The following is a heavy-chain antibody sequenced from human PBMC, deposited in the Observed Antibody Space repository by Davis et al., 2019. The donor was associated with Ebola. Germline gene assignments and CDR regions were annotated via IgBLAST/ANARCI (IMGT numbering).Heavy chain of an antibody. D-gene: IGHD3-3*01. CDR1: GFTFDDYA. J-gene: IGHJ6*02. V-gene: IGHV3-9*01. Sequence: SLKISCAASGFTFDDYAMHWVRQAPGKGLEWVSGISWNSGSIGYADSVKGRFTISRDNAKNSLYLQMNSLRAEDTAVYYCARGQFWSGYYMYYYYYGMDVWGQGTTVTVSS. CDR3: ARGQFWSGYYMYYYYYGMDV. CDR2: ISWNSGSI.